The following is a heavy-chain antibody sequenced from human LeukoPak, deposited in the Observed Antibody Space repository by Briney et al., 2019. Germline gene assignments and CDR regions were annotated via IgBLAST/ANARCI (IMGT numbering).Heavy chain of an antibody. CDR2: IKQDGTEK. CDR3: ARLYSRVGPFDY. D-gene: IGHD5-18*01. J-gene: IGHJ4*02. V-gene: IGHV3-7*01. Sequence: GESWRLSCAASGFTFTTYWMSWVRQAPGKGLEWVANIKQDGTEKYYVDSVKGRFTISRDNAKNSLYLQMNSLRAEDTAVYYCARLYSRVGPFDYWGQGTLVTVSS. CDR1: GFTFTTYW.